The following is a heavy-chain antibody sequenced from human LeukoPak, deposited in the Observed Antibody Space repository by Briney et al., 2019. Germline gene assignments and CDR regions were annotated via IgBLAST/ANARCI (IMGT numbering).Heavy chain of an antibody. CDR3: ASIAVAGTFSFDY. D-gene: IGHD6-19*01. J-gene: IGHJ4*02. CDR1: GYTFTSYD. CDR2: MNPNSGNT. Sequence: ASVKVSCKASGYTFTSYDINWVRQATGQGLEWMGWMNPNSGNTGYAQKFQGRVTMTRNTSISTAYMELSSLRSEDTAVYYCASIAVAGTFSFDYWGQGTLVTVSS. V-gene: IGHV1-8*01.